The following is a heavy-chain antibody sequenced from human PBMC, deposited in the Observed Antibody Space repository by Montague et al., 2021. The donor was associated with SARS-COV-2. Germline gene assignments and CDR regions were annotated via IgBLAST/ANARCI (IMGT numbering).Heavy chain of an antibody. Sequence: SLRLSCAASTFTVSSNYMSWVRQAPGKGLEWVSVIYKDGTTYYADSVKGRFTISRHNSKNTLFLQMNSLTAEDTAMYYCARTKDDYYDSSDPLDYWGQGTLVTVSS. J-gene: IGHJ4*02. D-gene: IGHD3-22*01. CDR3: ARTKDDYYDSSDPLDY. V-gene: IGHV3-53*04. CDR1: TFTVSSNY. CDR2: IYKDGTT.